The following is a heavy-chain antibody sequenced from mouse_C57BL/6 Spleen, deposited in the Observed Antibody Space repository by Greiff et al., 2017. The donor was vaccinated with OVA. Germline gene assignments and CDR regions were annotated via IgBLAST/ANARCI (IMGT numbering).Heavy chain of an antibody. CDR1: GYSITSGYY. D-gene: IGHD4-1*01. V-gene: IGHV3-6*01. J-gene: IGHJ2*01. CDR3: ARVTGTRYFDY. Sequence: EVQLQESGPGLVKPSQSLSLTCSVTGYSITSGYYWNWIRQFPGNKLEWMGYISYDGSNNYNPSLKNRISITRDTSKNQFFLKLNSVTTEDTATYYCARVTGTRYFDYWGQGTTLTVSS. CDR2: ISYDGSN.